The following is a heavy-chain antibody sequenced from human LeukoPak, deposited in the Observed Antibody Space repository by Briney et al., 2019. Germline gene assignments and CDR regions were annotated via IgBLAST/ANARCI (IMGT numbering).Heavy chain of an antibody. V-gene: IGHV3-23*01. CDR3: ARGLIAAAVAGFY. J-gene: IGHJ4*02. D-gene: IGHD6-13*01. CDR2: FSGNDGYT. CDR1: GFTFSNSI. Sequence: GGSLRLSCVGSGFTFSNSILSWVRQAPGKGLEWLSTFSGNDGYTYYADSVRGRFTISRDNSKNTVYLQMNSLRAEDTAVYYCARGLIAAAVAGFYWGQGTLVTVSS.